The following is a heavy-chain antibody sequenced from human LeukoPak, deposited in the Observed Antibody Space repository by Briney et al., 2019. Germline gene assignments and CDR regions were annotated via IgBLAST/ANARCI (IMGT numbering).Heavy chain of an antibody. D-gene: IGHD3-22*01. CDR3: ARDPQDYYDSSGYHYFDY. CDR2: IIPIFGTA. J-gene: IGHJ4*02. CDR1: GDSFSTYG. V-gene: IGHV1-69*05. Sequence: AASVKVSCKASGDSFSTYGISWVRQAPGQGLEWMGRIIPIFGTANYAQKFQGRVTITTDESTSTAYMELSSLRSEDTAVYYCARDPQDYYDSSGYHYFDYWGQGTLVTVSS.